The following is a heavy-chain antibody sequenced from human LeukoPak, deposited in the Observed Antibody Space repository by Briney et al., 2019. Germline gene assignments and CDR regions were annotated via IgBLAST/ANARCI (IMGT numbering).Heavy chain of an antibody. D-gene: IGHD6-19*01. CDR2: IYTSGST. CDR1: GVSISSGSYY. Sequence: PSQTLSLTCTVSGVSISSGSYYWSWIRPPAGKGLEWIGRIYTSGSTNYNPSLMSRVTISVVTSKNQFSLKLSSVTAADTAVYYCASSPLAVAGMGEYFDYWGQGTLVTVSS. J-gene: IGHJ4*02. CDR3: ASSPLAVAGMGEYFDY. V-gene: IGHV4-61*02.